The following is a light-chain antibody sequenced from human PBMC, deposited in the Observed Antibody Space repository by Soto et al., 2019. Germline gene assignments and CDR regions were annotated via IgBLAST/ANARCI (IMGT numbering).Light chain of an antibody. CDR2: EGS. CDR1: SSDVGSYNL. V-gene: IGLV2-23*01. J-gene: IGLJ2*01. Sequence: QSALTQPASVSGSPGQSITISCTGTSSDVGSYNLVSWYQHHPGKAPKLMIYEGSKRPSGVSNRFSGSKSGNTASLTISWLQAEDEADYYCCSYAGGSTFVVFGGGTKLTVL. CDR3: CSYAGGSTFVV.